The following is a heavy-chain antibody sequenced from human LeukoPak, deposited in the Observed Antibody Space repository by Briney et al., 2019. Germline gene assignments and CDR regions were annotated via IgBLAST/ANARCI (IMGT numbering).Heavy chain of an antibody. CDR3: AKDRWAIFGMVTDYYMDV. D-gene: IGHD3-3*01. Sequence: GSLRLSCAASTFAFSAYAMTWVRQAPGKGLEWVSSITATGGISYADSVKGRFTISRDNSKNTLYLQMNSLRAEDTAVYYCAKDRWAIFGMVTDYYMDVWGKGTTVTVSS. V-gene: IGHV3-23*01. CDR2: ITATGGIS. J-gene: IGHJ6*03. CDR1: TFAFSAYA.